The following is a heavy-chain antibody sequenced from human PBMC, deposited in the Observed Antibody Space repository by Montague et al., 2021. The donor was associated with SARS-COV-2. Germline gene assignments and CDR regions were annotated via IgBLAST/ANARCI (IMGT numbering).Heavy chain of an antibody. CDR1: GGSISSSSYY. Sequence: SETRSLTCTVSGGSISSSSYYWGWIRQPPGKGLERIGSIYYSGSTYYNPSLKSRVTISVDTSKNQFSLKLSSVTAADTAVYYCAGDQGYNWNYYYYYGMDVWGQGTTVTVSS. V-gene: IGHV4-39*07. J-gene: IGHJ6*02. CDR3: AGDQGYNWNYYYYYGMDV. D-gene: IGHD1-20*01. CDR2: IYYSGST.